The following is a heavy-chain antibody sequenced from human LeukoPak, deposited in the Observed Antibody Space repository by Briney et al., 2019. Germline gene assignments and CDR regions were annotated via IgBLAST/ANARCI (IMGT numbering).Heavy chain of an antibody. CDR2: IGRSGGNA. CDR3: AKRSAESSGYFDN. V-gene: IGHV3-23*01. J-gene: IGHJ4*02. CDR1: GFTFNNYG. D-gene: IGHD6-19*01. Sequence: PGGSLRLSCAASGFTFNNYGMSWVRQAPGKGLEWVSAIGRSGGNAYYATSVKGRFTISRDNSKNTLYLQMNSLTVEDTAVYYCAKRSAESSGYFDNWGQGTLVTVSS.